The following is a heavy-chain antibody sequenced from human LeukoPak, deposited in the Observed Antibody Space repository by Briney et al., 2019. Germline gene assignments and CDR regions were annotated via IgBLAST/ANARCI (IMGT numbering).Heavy chain of an antibody. D-gene: IGHD4/OR15-4a*01. CDR1: GITFSNYA. CDR2: ISSNGGST. Sequence: GGSLRLSCAASGITFSNYAMHWVRQAPGKGLQHVSAISSNGGSTYYANSVKGRFTISRDNSKNTLYLQMGSLRAEDMAVYYCARVGASLPDAFDVWGQGTMVTVSS. V-gene: IGHV3-64*01. CDR3: ARVGASLPDAFDV. J-gene: IGHJ3*01.